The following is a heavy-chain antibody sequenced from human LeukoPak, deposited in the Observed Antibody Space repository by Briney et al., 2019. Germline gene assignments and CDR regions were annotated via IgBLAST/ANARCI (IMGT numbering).Heavy chain of an antibody. CDR3: ARATMTTVTTVDY. CDR1: GFTFSSYS. V-gene: IGHV3-21*01. CDR2: ISSSSSYI. J-gene: IGHJ4*02. Sequence: PGGSLRLSCAASGFTFSSYSMNWVRQAPGKGLEWVSSISSSSSYIYYADSVKGRFTISRDNAKNSLYLQMNSLRAEDTAVYYCARATMTTVTTVDYWGQGTLVTVSS. D-gene: IGHD4-17*01.